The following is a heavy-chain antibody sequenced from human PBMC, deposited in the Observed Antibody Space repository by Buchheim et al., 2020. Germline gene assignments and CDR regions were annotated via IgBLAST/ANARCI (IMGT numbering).Heavy chain of an antibody. CDR1: GFTFSSYA. CDR2: ISYDGSNK. CDR3: ARARYDFWSGYSPFDY. V-gene: IGHV3-30*04. D-gene: IGHD3-3*01. J-gene: IGHJ4*02. Sequence: QVQLVESGGGVVQPGRSLRLSCAASGFTFSSYAMHWVRQAPGKGLEWVAVISYDGSNKYYADSVKGRFTISRDNSKNTLYLQMNSLRAEDTAVYYCARARYDFWSGYSPFDYWGQGTL.